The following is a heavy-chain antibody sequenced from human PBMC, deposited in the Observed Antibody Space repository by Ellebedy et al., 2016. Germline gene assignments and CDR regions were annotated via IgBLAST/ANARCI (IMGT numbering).Heavy chain of an antibody. CDR2: IYYSGST. CDR3: ARHQLRGDSAFDF. CDR1: GGSISSGDYY. D-gene: IGHD2-2*01. J-gene: IGHJ4*02. V-gene: IGHV4-30-4*01. Sequence: SETLSLXXTVSGGSISSGDYYWSWIRQPPGKGLEWIGYIYYSGSTYYNPSLKSRVTISVDTSKNQFSLKLSSVTAADTALYYCARHQLRGDSAFDFWGQGTLVTVSS.